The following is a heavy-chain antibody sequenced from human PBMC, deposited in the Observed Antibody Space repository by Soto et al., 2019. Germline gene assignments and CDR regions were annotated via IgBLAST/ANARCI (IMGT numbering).Heavy chain of an antibody. CDR2: ISDDGGNK. V-gene: IGHV3-30-3*01. Sequence: LRLSCAASGFSFRTYTMHWVRQAPGKGLEWVSLISDDGGNKHFADSVKGRFTISRDNSKNTLYLEMNSLRAEDTATYYCVKGGLSSGWGEYWGRGTLVTVSS. CDR1: GFSFRTYT. D-gene: IGHD6-25*01. J-gene: IGHJ4*02. CDR3: VKGGLSSGWGEY.